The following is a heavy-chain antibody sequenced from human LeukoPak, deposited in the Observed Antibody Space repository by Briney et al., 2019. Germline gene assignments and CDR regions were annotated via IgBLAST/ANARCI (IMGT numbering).Heavy chain of an antibody. V-gene: IGHV3-9*01. Sequence: PGRSLRLSCAASGFTFGDYAMHWVRQAPGKGLEWVSGISWNSDSIGYADSVKGRFTISRDNSKNTLYLQMNSLRAEDTAVYYCARVQRWGQGTLVTVSS. CDR2: ISWNSDSI. CDR1: GFTFGDYA. J-gene: IGHJ4*02. CDR3: ARVQR.